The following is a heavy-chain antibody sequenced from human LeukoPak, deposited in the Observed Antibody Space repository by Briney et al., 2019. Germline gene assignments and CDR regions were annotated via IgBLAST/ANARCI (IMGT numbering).Heavy chain of an antibody. D-gene: IGHD1-26*01. J-gene: IGHJ3*02. Sequence: SETLSLTCTVSGGSISSGSYYWSWIRQPAGKGLEWIGRIYTSGSTNYNPSLKSRVTISVDTSKNQFSLKLSSVTAADTAVYYCARDRDSGSYYDAFDIWGQGTMVTVSS. CDR2: IYTSGST. CDR3: ARDRDSGSYYDAFDI. CDR1: GGSISSGSYY. V-gene: IGHV4-61*02.